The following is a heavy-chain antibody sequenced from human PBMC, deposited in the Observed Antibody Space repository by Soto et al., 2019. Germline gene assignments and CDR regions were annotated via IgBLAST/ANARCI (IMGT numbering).Heavy chain of an antibody. CDR2: IRSKAYGGTT. Sequence: GGSPRLSCTASGFTFGDYAMSWFRQAPGKGLEWVGFIRSKAYGGTTEYAASVKGRFTISRDDSKSIAYLQMNSLKTEDTAVYYCKTGNYYDSDAFDIWGQGTMVTVSS. D-gene: IGHD3-22*01. J-gene: IGHJ3*02. V-gene: IGHV3-49*03. CDR1: GFTFGDYA. CDR3: KTGNYYDSDAFDI.